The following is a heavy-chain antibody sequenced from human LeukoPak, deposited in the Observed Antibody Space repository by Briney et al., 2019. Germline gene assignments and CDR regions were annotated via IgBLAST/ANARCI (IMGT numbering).Heavy chain of an antibody. CDR2: IIPILGIA. D-gene: IGHD3-22*01. J-gene: IGHJ4*02. Sequence: SVKLSSTASGGTFSSYAISWVRQAPGQGLEWMGRIIPILGIANYAQKFQGRVTITADKSTSTAYMELSSLRSEDTAVYYCAREGYYYDSSGYYYFDYWGQGTLVTVSS. CDR3: AREGYYYDSSGYYYFDY. V-gene: IGHV1-69*04. CDR1: GGTFSSYA.